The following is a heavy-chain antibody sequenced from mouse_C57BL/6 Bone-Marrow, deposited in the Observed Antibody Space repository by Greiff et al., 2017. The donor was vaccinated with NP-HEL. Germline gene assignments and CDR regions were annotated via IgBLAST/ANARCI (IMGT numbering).Heavy chain of an antibody. CDR3: ASRQPY. J-gene: IGHJ3*01. V-gene: IGHV1-26*01. CDR2: INPNNGGT. CDR1: GYTFTDYY. Sequence: EVQLQQSGPELVKPGASVKISCKASGYTFTDYYMNWVKQSHGKSLEWIGDINPNNGGTSYNQKFKGKATLTVDKSSSTAYMELRSLTSEDSAVYYCASRQPYWGQGTLVTVSA.